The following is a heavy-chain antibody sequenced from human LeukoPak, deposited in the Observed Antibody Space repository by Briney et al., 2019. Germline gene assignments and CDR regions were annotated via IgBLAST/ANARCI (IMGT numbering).Heavy chain of an antibody. V-gene: IGHV3-74*01. CDR2: INSDGSST. CDR1: GFTFSSYW. Sequence: GGSLRLSCAASGFTFSSYWMHWVRQAPGKGLVWVSRINSDGSSTSYADSVKGRFILSSDNSKNMLYLQMNSLRVEDTAVYYCARERPGSRVLDYWGQGTVVTVSS. CDR3: ARERPGSRVLDY. J-gene: IGHJ4*02. D-gene: IGHD3-10*01.